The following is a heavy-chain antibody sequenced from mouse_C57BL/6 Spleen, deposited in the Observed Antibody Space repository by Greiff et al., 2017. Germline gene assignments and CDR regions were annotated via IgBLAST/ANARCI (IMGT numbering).Heavy chain of an antibody. J-gene: IGHJ1*03. CDR3: ARFYYYGSSYVGWYFDV. V-gene: IGHV14-2*01. CDR1: GFNIKDYY. Sequence: VQLKQSGAELVKPGASVKLSCTASGFNIKDYYMHWVKQRTEQGLEWIGRIDPEDGETKHAPKFQGKATITADTSSNKAYLQLSSLTSEDTAVYYCARFYYYGSSYVGWYFDVWGTGTTVTVSS. D-gene: IGHD1-1*01. CDR2: IDPEDGET.